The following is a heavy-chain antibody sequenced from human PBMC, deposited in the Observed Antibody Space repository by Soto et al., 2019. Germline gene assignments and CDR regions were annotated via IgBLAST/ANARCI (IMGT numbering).Heavy chain of an antibody. CDR3: ARDRYYYYYGMDV. J-gene: IGHJ6*02. CDR1: GYTFTGYY. Sequence: QVQLVQSGAEVKKPGASVKVSCKASGYTFTGYYMHWVRQAPGQGLEWMGWINPNSGGTNYAQKFQGWVTMTRDTXISPAYRELSRLRSDDTAVYYCARDRYYYYYGMDVWGQGTTVTVSS. V-gene: IGHV1-2*04. CDR2: INPNSGGT.